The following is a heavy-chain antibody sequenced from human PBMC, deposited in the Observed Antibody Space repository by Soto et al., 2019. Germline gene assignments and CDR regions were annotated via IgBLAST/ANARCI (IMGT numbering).Heavy chain of an antibody. CDR2: IIPIFGTA. D-gene: IGHD3-3*01. J-gene: IGHJ6*02. V-gene: IGHV1-69*13. Sequence: SVKVSCKAAGGTFSSYAISWVRQAPGQGLEWMGGIIPIFGTANYAQKFQGRVTITADESTSTAYMELSSLRSEDTAVYYCARENSRGITIFGVVDYGMDVWGQGTTVTVSS. CDR3: ARENSRGITIFGVVDYGMDV. CDR1: GGTFSSYA.